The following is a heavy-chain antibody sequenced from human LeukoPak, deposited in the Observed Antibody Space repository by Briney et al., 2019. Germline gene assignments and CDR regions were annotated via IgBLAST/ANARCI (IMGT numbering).Heavy chain of an antibody. Sequence: PGGSLRLSCAASGFTVSSNYMSWVRQAPGKGLEWVSVIYSDGSTYYADSVKGRFTISRDNSKNTLYLQMNSLRAEDTAVYYCARAGDGYNAPFDYWGQGTLVTVSS. V-gene: IGHV3-53*01. CDR1: GFTVSSNY. J-gene: IGHJ4*02. D-gene: IGHD5-24*01. CDR2: IYSDGST. CDR3: ARAGDGYNAPFDY.